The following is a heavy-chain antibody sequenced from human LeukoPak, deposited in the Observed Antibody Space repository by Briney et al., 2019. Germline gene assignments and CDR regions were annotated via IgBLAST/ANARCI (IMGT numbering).Heavy chain of an antibody. CDR3: ARLSADGYYMDV. J-gene: IGHJ6*03. CDR2: MYYTGNI. V-gene: IGHV4-59*08. CDR1: GGSISGYY. D-gene: IGHD3-16*02. Sequence: KPSETLSLTCTVSGGSISGYYWSWVRQPPGKGLEWIAYMYYTGNINYNPSLESRVTISVDTSKNQFSLKLSSVTAADTAVYYYARLSADGYYMDVWGKGTTVTVSS.